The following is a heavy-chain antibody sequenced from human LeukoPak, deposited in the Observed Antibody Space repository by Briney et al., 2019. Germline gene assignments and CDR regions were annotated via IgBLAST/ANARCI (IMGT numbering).Heavy chain of an antibody. V-gene: IGHV3-48*04. CDR1: GFTFSSYA. CDR2: ISSSGSTI. J-gene: IGHJ1*01. Sequence: GGSLRLSCAASGFTFSSYAMSWVRQAPGKGLEWVSYISSSGSTIYYADSVKGRFTTSRDNAKNSLYLQMNSLRAEDTAVYYCARDRVPTYYYDSSGYYYPEYFQHWGQGTLVTVSS. D-gene: IGHD3-22*01. CDR3: ARDRVPTYYYDSSGYYYPEYFQH.